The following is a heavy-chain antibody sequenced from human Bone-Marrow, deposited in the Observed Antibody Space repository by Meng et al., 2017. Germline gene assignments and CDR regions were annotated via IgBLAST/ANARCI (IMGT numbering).Heavy chain of an antibody. D-gene: IGHD3-9*01. CDR3: ARGIMYYDILTGYFHYYYGMDV. CDR2: ISSSGSTI. Sequence: GESLKISCAASGFTFSSYEMNWVRQAPGRGLEWVSYISSSGSTIYYADSVKGRFTISRDNAKNSLYLQMNSLRAEDTAVYYCARGIMYYDILTGYFHYYYGMDVWDQGTTVTVSS. CDR1: GFTFSSYE. V-gene: IGHV3-48*03. J-gene: IGHJ6*02.